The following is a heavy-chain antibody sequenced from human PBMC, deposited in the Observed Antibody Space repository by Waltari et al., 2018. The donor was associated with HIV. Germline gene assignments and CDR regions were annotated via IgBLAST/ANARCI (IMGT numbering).Heavy chain of an antibody. J-gene: IGHJ4*02. CDR2: IASDGDNK. V-gene: IGHV3-30*03. CDR1: GFAFSDYG. D-gene: IGHD3-22*01. Sequence: QVQLVESGGGVVQPGLSLRLSCAASGFAFSDYGFNWVRQAPGRGREWLKLIASDGDNKTSADSVKCRCTISRDNTKNSLYLQMNNLRVEDTAVYYCAREVAPKDSSGYYGPDYWGQGTLVTVSS. CDR3: AREVAPKDSSGYYGPDY.